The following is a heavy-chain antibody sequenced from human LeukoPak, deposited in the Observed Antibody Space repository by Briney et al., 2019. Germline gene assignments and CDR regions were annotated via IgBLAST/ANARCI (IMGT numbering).Heavy chain of an antibody. J-gene: IGHJ4*02. CDR1: GFSFSRFP. D-gene: IGHD5-18*01. V-gene: IGHV3-64*01. Sequence: GGSLRLSCAASGFSFSRFPIHWVRQAPGKGLEYVSGITNNGGSTYYANSVKGRFTISRDNSRNTLYLQMNSLRAEDTAVYYCARVDTVMAYYFDLWGQGTLVTVSS. CDR3: ARVDTVMAYYFDL. CDR2: ITNNGGST.